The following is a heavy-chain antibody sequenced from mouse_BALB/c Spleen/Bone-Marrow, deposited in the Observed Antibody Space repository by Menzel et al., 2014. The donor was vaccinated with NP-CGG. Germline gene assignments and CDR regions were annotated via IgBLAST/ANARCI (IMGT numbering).Heavy chain of an antibody. CDR2: IWSGGST. D-gene: IGHD2-1*01. Sequence: QVQLKESGPGLVQPSQSLSITCTVSGFSLNSYGVHWVRQSPVKGLEWLGVIWSGGSTDYNAAFISRLSISKDNSKSQVFFKINSLQPNATAIYYCVRKGSFGNSAMDYWGQGTSVTVSS. J-gene: IGHJ4*01. CDR1: GFSLNSYG. V-gene: IGHV2-2*02. CDR3: VRKGSFGNSAMDY.